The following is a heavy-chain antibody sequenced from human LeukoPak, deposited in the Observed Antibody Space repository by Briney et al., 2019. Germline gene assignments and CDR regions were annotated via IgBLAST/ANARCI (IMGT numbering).Heavy chain of an antibody. V-gene: IGHV3-48*02. CDR2: ISRSGSPI. D-gene: IGHD3-22*01. Sequence: PGGSLRLSCAASGFTFSSYSMNWVRQAPGKGLEWISFISRSGSPIYYAGSVTGRFTISRDNGKNSLYLQMNSLRDEDTAVYYCARGVEGSYYHDSSGKGNALDIWGQGTMVTVSS. CDR1: GFTFSSYS. J-gene: IGHJ3*02. CDR3: ARGVEGSYYHDSSGKGNALDI.